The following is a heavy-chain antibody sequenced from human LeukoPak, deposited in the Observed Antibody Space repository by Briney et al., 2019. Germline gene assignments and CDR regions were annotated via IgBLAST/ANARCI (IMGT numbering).Heavy chain of an antibody. CDR1: GYTFTSYY. CDR2: INPNSGGT. J-gene: IGHJ5*02. D-gene: IGHD3-9*01. CDR3: ARLGNLLRYFDWLSGNNWFDP. Sequence: GASVKVSCKASGYTFTSYYMHWVRQAPGQGLEWMGWINPNSGGTNYAQKFQGRVTMTRDTSISTAYMELSRLRSDDTAVYYCARLGNLLRYFDWLSGNNWFDPWGQGTLVTVSS. V-gene: IGHV1-2*02.